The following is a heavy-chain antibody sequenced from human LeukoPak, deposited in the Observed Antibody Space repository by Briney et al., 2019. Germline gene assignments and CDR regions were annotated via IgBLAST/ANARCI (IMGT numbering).Heavy chain of an antibody. J-gene: IGHJ4*02. Sequence: PGGSLRLSCAASGFTFDDYAMHWVRQAPGKGLEWVSGISWNSGSLGYAGSVKGRFTISRDNAKNSLYLQMNSLRPEDTALYYCAKDQKIAADGGATDYWGQGTLVTVSS. CDR1: GFTFDDYA. D-gene: IGHD6-13*01. CDR3: AKDQKIAADGGATDY. CDR2: ISWNSGSL. V-gene: IGHV3-9*01.